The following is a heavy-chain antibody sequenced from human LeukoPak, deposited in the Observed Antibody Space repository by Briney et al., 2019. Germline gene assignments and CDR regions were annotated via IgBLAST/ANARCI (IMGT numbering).Heavy chain of an antibody. CDR3: ARAAAGLYYFDY. V-gene: IGHV3-23*01. CDR2: ISVSGATT. Sequence: PGGSLRLSCAVSGFTLSGFAMSWVRQAPGKGLEWVSGISVSGATTYYADSVKGRFTISRDNSKNTLYLQMNSLRAEDTAVYYCARAAAGLYYFDYWGQGTLVTVSS. CDR1: GFTLSGFA. J-gene: IGHJ4*02. D-gene: IGHD6-13*01.